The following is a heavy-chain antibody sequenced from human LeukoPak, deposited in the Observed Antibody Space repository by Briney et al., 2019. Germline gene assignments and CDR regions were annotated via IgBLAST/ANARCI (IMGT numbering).Heavy chain of an antibody. Sequence: GESLKISCQGSGYRFTSYWIGWVLQVPGKGLEWMGIIQPGDADTRYSPSFQGQVTISADKSTNSAYLQWSSLKASDTAMYYCARHSWHDSSGYYPFDYWGQGTLVTVSS. CDR1: GYRFTSYW. CDR3: ARHSWHDSSGYYPFDY. CDR2: IQPGDADT. J-gene: IGHJ4*02. V-gene: IGHV5-51*01. D-gene: IGHD3-22*01.